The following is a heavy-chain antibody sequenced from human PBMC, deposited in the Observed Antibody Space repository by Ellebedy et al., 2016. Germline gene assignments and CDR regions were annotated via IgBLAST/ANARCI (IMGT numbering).Heavy chain of an antibody. CDR2: INPNSGGT. V-gene: IGHV1-2*04. D-gene: IGHD5-12*01. CDR1: GYTFTGYY. Sequence: ASVKVSCKASGYTFTGYYMHWVRQAPGQGLEWMGWINPNSGGTNYAQKFQGWVTMTRDTSISTAYMELSRLRSDDTAVYYCARVGGDSGYDSLSYYFDYWGQGTLVTVSS. CDR3: ARVGGDSGYDSLSYYFDY. J-gene: IGHJ4*02.